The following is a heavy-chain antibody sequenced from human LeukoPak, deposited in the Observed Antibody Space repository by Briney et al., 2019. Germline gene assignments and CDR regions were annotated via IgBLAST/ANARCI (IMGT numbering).Heavy chain of an antibody. Sequence: SETLSLTSTVSGGSISSYYWSWIRQPAGKGLEWIGRIYTSGSTNYNPSLKSRVTMSVDTSKNQFSLKLSSVTAADTAVYYCARGLIFGVASHYYYYMVVWGQRTLVSVSS. CDR3: ARGLIFGVASHYYYYMVV. J-gene: IGHJ6*03. D-gene: IGHD3-3*01. CDR2: IYTSGST. V-gene: IGHV4-4*07. CDR1: GGSISSYY.